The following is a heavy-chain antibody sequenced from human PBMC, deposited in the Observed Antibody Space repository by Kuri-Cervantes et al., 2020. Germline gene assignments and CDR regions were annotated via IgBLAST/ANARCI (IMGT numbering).Heavy chain of an antibody. J-gene: IGHJ5*02. Sequence: GESLKISCAASRFTFSSYAMHWVRQAPGKGLEWVSAISGSGGSTYYADSVKGRFTISRDNSKNTLYMEMNSLRAEDTAVYYCARILGVPAAPNWFGPWGQGTLVTVSS. CDR3: ARILGVPAAPNWFGP. CDR1: RFTFSSYA. CDR2: ISGSGGST. V-gene: IGHV3-23*01. D-gene: IGHD2-2*01.